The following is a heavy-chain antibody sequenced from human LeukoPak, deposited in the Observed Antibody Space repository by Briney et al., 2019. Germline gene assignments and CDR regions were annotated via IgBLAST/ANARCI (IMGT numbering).Heavy chain of an antibody. CDR3: ARDGGYSYGPLPPAFDP. CDR2: ISYDGSNK. D-gene: IGHD5-18*01. V-gene: IGHV3-30-3*01. Sequence: GGSLRPSCAASGFTFSSYAMHWVRQAPGKGLEWVAVISYDGSNKYYADSVKGRFTISRDNSKNTLYLQMNSLRAEDTAVYYCARDGGYSYGPLPPAFDPWGQGTLVTVSS. CDR1: GFTFSSYA. J-gene: IGHJ5*02.